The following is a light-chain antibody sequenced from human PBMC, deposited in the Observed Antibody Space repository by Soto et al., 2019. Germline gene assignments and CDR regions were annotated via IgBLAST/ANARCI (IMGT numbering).Light chain of an antibody. J-gene: IGLJ3*02. V-gene: IGLV7-46*01. CDR1: TGAVTSGHY. Sequence: QAVVTQEPSLTVSPGGTVTLTCGSSTGAVTSGHYPYWFQQKPGQAPRTLICDTSNKHSWTPARFSGSLLGGKAALTLSGAQPEDEAEYYCLLSYSGAWVFGGGTKSPS. CDR3: LLSYSGAWV. CDR2: DTS.